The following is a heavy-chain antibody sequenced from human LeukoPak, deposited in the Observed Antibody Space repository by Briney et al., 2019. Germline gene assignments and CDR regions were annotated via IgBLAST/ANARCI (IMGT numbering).Heavy chain of an antibody. CDR2: INSDERST. Sequence: GGSLRLSCAASGFTFSSYWMHWVRQTPGKGLVWVSRINSDERSTGYADFVKGRFTISRDNAKNTLYLQMNSLRAEDTAVYYCARAPKFRLVGVPKGPFDPWGQGTLVTVSS. D-gene: IGHD1-26*01. CDR1: GFTFSSYW. J-gene: IGHJ5*02. V-gene: IGHV3-74*01. CDR3: ARAPKFRLVGVPKGPFDP.